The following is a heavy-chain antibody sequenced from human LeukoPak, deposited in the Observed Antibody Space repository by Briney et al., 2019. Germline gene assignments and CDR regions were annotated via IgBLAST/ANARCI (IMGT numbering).Heavy chain of an antibody. D-gene: IGHD5-18*01. J-gene: IGHJ6*03. CDR2: IYYSGST. CDR1: SGSFSGYY. V-gene: IGHV4-59*01. Sequence: PSETLSLSCGVYSGSFSGYYWSWIRQPPGKGLEWIAYIYYSGSTNYNPSLKSRVTISVDTSKNQFSLKLRSVTAADTAVYYCARTTEGGYTYDYFYYYYMDVWGKGTTVTISS. CDR3: ARTTEGGYTYDYFYYYYMDV.